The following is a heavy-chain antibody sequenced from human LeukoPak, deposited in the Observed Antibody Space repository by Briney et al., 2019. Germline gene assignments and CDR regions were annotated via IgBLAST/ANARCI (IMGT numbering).Heavy chain of an antibody. V-gene: IGHV4-59*08. J-gene: IGHJ6*02. CDR3: ARRGVYDSSGYYLDYYGMDV. CDR1: GGSISSYY. D-gene: IGHD3-22*01. Sequence: PSETLSLTCTVSGGSISSYYWSWIRQPPGKGLEWIGYIYYSGSTNYNPSLKSRVTISVDTSKNQFSLKLSSVTAADTAVYYCARRGVYDSSGYYLDYYGMDVWGQGTTVTVSS. CDR2: IYYSGST.